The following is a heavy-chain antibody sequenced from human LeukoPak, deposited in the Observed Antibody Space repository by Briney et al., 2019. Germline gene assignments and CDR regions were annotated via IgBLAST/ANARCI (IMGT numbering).Heavy chain of an antibody. Sequence: SETLSLTCTVSGYSISTGYYWDWIRQPPGKGLEWIGTFYHGGSTYYNPSLKSRVTISVDTSKNQFSLNLTSVTAADTAVYYCARDPYYYGSGSYYKGWFDPWGQGTLVTVSS. J-gene: IGHJ5*02. D-gene: IGHD3-10*01. CDR2: FYHGGST. CDR1: GYSISTGYY. V-gene: IGHV4-38-2*02. CDR3: ARDPYYYGSGSYYKGWFDP.